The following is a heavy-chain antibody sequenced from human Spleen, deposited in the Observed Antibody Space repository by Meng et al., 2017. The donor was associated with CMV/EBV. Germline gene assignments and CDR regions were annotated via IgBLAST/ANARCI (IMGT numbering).Heavy chain of an antibody. J-gene: IGHJ6*02. CDR1: GFTFSNSD. Sequence: GESLKISCAASGFTFSNSDMHWVRQAPGKGLEWVTFIGFDGNNKYYADSVKGRFTISRDNSKNTLYMQMNSLRAEDTALYYCAKDLRRYYYYGMDVWGQGTTVTVSS. CDR2: IGFDGNNK. D-gene: IGHD5/OR15-5a*01. V-gene: IGHV3-30*02. CDR3: AKDLRRYYYYGMDV.